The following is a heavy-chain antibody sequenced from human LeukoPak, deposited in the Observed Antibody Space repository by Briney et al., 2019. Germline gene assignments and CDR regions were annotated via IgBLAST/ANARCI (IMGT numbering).Heavy chain of an antibody. Sequence: SETLSLTCTVSGGSISSHYWSWIRQPPGKGLEWIGYIYYSGSTNYNPSLKSRVTISVDTSKNQFSLKLSSVTAADTAVYYCARVLGYCSSTSCSYYYYYGMDVWGQGTTVTVSS. V-gene: IGHV4-59*11. D-gene: IGHD2-2*01. J-gene: IGHJ6*02. CDR1: GGSISSHY. CDR2: IYYSGST. CDR3: ARVLGYCSSTSCSYYYYYGMDV.